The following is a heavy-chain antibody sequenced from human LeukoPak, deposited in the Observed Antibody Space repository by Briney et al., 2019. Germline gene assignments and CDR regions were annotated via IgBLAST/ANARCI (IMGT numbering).Heavy chain of an antibody. V-gene: IGHV3-7*04. D-gene: IGHD5-24*01. J-gene: IGHJ4*02. CDR1: GITFSRFW. Sequence: EGSLRLSCTASGITFSRFWMSWVRQAPRKGLQWVANINQDGSEKHYVDSVKGRFTISRDNAENSLYLQMNSLRAEDTAIYYCTRVGYIDEGIDYWGQGTLVTVSS. CDR3: TRVGYIDEGIDY. CDR2: INQDGSEK.